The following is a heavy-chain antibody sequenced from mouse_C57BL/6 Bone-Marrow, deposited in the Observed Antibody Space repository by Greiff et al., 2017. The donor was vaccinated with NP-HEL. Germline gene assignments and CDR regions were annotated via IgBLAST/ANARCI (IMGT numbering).Heavy chain of an antibody. CDR2: INPNYGTT. Sequence: VQLQQSGPELVKPGASVQISCKASGYSFPDYNMNWVKQSNGTSLEWIGVINPNYGTTRYNQKFKGKATLTVAQSSRPAYMQLNSLTSEDSAVYYCARSHGSSYVWFAYWGQGTLVTVSA. CDR3: ARSHGSSYVWFAY. CDR1: GYSFPDYN. J-gene: IGHJ3*01. V-gene: IGHV1-39*01. D-gene: IGHD1-1*01.